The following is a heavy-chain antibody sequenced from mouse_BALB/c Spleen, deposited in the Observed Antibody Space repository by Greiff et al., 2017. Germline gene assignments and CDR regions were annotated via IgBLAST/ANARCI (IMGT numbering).Heavy chain of an antibody. Sequence: VQLVESGPGLVQPSQSLSITCTVSGFSLTSYGVHWVRQSPGKGLEWLGVIWSGGSTDYNAAFISRLSISKDNSKSQVFFKMNSLQANDTAIYYCASITTGYYYAMDYWGQGTSVTVSS. V-gene: IGHV2-2*02. D-gene: IGHD1-1*01. CDR2: IWSGGST. CDR3: ASITTGYYYAMDY. CDR1: GFSLTSYG. J-gene: IGHJ4*01.